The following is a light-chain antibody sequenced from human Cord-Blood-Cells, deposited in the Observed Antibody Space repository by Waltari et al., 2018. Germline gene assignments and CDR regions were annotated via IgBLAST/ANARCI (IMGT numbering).Light chain of an antibody. CDR1: QSVSRSY. Sequence: EIVLTQSPGTLSLSPGERATLSGRASQSVSRSYLAWYQQKPGQPPRLLLYGASSRATGIPDRFSGSGSGTDLTLTISRLEPEDFAVYYCQQYGSSRTFGQGTKVEIK. J-gene: IGKJ1*01. V-gene: IGKV3-20*01. CDR3: QQYGSSRT. CDR2: GAS.